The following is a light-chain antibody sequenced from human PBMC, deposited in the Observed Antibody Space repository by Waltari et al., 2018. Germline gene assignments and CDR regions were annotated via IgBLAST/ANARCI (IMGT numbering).Light chain of an antibody. J-gene: IGKJ4*01. CDR1: QSVSSY. CDR3: QQRSNWPPLT. V-gene: IGKV3-11*01. CDR2: DAS. Sequence: EIVLTQSPATLSLSPGERATLSCRASQSVSSYLDWYQQKPGQAPRLLSYDASNRANGIPARCRGSGSGTDFTLTISSLEPEDFAVYYCQQRSNWPPLTFGGGTKVEIK.